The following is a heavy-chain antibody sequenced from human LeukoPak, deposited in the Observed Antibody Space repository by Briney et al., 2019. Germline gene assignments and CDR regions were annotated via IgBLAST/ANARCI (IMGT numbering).Heavy chain of an antibody. V-gene: IGHV4-59*12. CDR1: GGSISSYY. Sequence: SETLSLTCTVSGGSISSYYWSWIRQPPGKGLEWNGDIYYSGSTNYNPSLKSRVTISVDTSKNQFSLKLSSVTAADTAVYYCARGPPDCSSTSCYAFDAFDIWGQGTMVTVSS. CDR2: IYYSGST. D-gene: IGHD2-2*01. J-gene: IGHJ3*02. CDR3: ARGPPDCSSTSCYAFDAFDI.